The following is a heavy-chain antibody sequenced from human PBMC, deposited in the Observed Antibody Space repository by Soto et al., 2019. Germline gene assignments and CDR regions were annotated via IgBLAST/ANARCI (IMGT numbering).Heavy chain of an antibody. V-gene: IGHV4-59*01. D-gene: IGHD6-19*01. CDR1: GGSISSYY. Sequence: LSLTCTVSGGSISSYYWSWIRQPPGKGLEWIGYIYYSGSTNYKPSLKSRVTISVDTSKNQFSLKLSSVTAADTAVYYCAREYKQWLVLGTGFFDYWGQGTLVIVSS. CDR2: IYYSGST. J-gene: IGHJ4*02. CDR3: AREYKQWLVLGTGFFDY.